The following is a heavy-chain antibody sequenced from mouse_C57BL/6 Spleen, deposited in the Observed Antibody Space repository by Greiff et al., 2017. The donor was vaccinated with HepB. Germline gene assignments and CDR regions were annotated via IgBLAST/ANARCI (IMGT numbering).Heavy chain of an antibody. Sequence: VKLMESGAELVRPGASVTLSCKASGYTFTDYEMHWVKQTPVHGLEWIGAIDPETGGTAYNQKFKGKAILTADKSSSTAYMELRSLTSEDSAVYYCDFGSLMDYWGQGTSVTVSS. CDR2: IDPETGGT. CDR1: GYTFTDYE. J-gene: IGHJ4*01. V-gene: IGHV1-15*01. CDR3: DFGSLMDY.